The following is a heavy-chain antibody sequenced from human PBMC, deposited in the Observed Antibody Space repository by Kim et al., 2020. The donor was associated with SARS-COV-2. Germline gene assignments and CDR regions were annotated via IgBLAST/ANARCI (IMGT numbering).Heavy chain of an antibody. J-gene: IGHJ4*02. CDR1: GFTFSDYY. CDR3: ARDIEAPGLFFDN. V-gene: IGHV3-11*01. CDR2: ISYSGSTI. Sequence: GGSLRLSCVVSGFTFSDYYMSWVRQAPGKGLEWVSYISYSGSTIYYEDSVKGRFTISRDIAKNSLYLKMNSLRAEDTAVYYCARDIEAPGLFFDNWGQGT. D-gene: IGHD6-13*01.